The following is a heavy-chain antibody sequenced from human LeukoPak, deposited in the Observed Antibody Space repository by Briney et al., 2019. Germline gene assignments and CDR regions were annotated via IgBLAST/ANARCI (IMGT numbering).Heavy chain of an antibody. CDR2: ISSDGSTI. V-gene: IGHV3-11*04. J-gene: IGHJ4*02. CDR3: ARDYYYDSSGYYRDTYYFDY. CDR1: GFTFSDYY. Sequence: GGSLRLSCAASGFTFSDYYMSWIRQAPGKGLEWVSYISSDGSTIYYADSVKGRFTISRDNAKNSLYLQMNSLRAEDTAVYYCARDYYYDSSGYYRDTYYFDYWGQGTLVTVSS. D-gene: IGHD3-22*01.